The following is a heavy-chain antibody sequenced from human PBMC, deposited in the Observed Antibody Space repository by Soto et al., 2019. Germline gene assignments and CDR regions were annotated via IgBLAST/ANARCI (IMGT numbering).Heavy chain of an antibody. J-gene: IGHJ4*02. D-gene: IGHD3-22*01. CDR3: ARDGNYYDSSGYYYEDY. CDR1: GFTFSSYA. Sequence: GGSLRLSCAASGFTFSSYAMHWVRQAPGKGLEWVAVISYDGSNKYYADSVKGRFTISRDNSKNTLYLQMNSLRAEDTAVYYCARDGNYYDSSGYYYEDYWGQGTLVTAPQ. CDR2: ISYDGSNK. V-gene: IGHV3-30-3*01.